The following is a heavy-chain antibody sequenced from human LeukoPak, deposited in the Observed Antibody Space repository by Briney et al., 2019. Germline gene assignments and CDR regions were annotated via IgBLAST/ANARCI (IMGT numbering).Heavy chain of an antibody. V-gene: IGHV1-69*04. CDR2: ISPNIGIA. D-gene: IGHD3-22*01. CDR1: GGTFSSYA. J-gene: IGHJ4*02. CDR3: ARGVDYYDRSVFPFL. Sequence: SVKVSCKASGGTFSSYAISWVRQAPGQGLEWMGRISPNIGIANYAQKFQGRVTITADTSTSTAYMELSRLRSEDTAVYYCARGVDYYDRSVFPFLWGQGTLVSVS.